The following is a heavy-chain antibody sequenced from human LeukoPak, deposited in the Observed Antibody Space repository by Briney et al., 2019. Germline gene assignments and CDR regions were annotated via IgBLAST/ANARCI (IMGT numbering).Heavy chain of an antibody. D-gene: IGHD6-19*01. V-gene: IGHV4-61*02. CDR3: AREGSSGWYKGYYYYMDV. CDR1: GGSISSGSYY. Sequence: SQTLSLTCTVSGGSISSGSYYWSWIRQPAGKGLEWIGRIYTSGSTNYNPSLKSRVTISVDTSKNQFSLKLSSVTAADTAVYYCAREGSSGWYKGYYYYMDVWGKGTTVTVSS. J-gene: IGHJ6*03. CDR2: IYTSGST.